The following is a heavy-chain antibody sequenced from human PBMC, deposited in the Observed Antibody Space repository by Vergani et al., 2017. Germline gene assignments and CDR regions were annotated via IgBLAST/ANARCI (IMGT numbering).Heavy chain of an antibody. CDR3: ASGGYYDFWSGYLPDAFDI. Sequence: QVQLVESGGGVVQPGRSLRLSCAASGFTFSSYGMHWVRQAPGKGLEWVAVIWYDGSNKYYADSVKGRVTISRDNSKNTLYLQMNSLRAEDTAVYYCASGGYYDFWSGYLPDAFDIWGQGTMVTVSS. D-gene: IGHD3-3*01. V-gene: IGHV3-33*01. CDR2: IWYDGSNK. CDR1: GFTFSSYG. J-gene: IGHJ3*02.